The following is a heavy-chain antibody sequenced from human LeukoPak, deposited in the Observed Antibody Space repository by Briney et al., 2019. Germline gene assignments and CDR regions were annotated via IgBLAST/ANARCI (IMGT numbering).Heavy chain of an antibody. V-gene: IGHV1-46*01. J-gene: IGHJ3*02. CDR2: INPSGGST. D-gene: IGHD3-16*01. CDR1: GYTFTSYY. Sequence: ASVKVSCKASGYTFTSYYMHWVRQAPGQGLEWMGIINPSGGSTSYAQKFQGRVTMTRDTSTSTVYMELSSLRSEDTAAYYCARDTLYDYVAGDAFDIWGQGTMVTVSS. CDR3: ARDTLYDYVAGDAFDI.